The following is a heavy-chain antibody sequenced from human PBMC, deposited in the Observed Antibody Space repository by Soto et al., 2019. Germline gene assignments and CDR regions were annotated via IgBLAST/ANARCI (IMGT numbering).Heavy chain of an antibody. CDR3: AKDGEHVSISDYYYYGMDV. D-gene: IGHD2-21*01. V-gene: IGHV3-23*01. J-gene: IGHJ6*02. CDR1: GFIFSSYA. Sequence: PGGSLRLSCAASGFIFSSYAMSWVRQAPGKGLEWVSVISYTGGNTFYADSVKGRFTISRDNSKNTLYLQMNSLRAEDTAVYYCAKDGEHVSISDYYYYGMDVWGQGTTVT. CDR2: ISYTGGNT.